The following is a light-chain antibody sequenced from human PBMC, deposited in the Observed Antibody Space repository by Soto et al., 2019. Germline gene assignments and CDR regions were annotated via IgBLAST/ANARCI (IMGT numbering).Light chain of an antibody. CDR1: SGDVGDYNY. V-gene: IGLV2-14*01. CDR2: DVN. J-gene: IGLJ1*01. CDR3: TSFTSSSTYV. Sequence: QSMLTQPASVSGSPGQSITISCTRISGDVGDYNYVSWYQQHPGKAPKLMIYDVNYRPSGVSNRFSGSKSGNTASLTISGLQAEDEADYYCTSFTSSSTYVFGPGTKLTVL.